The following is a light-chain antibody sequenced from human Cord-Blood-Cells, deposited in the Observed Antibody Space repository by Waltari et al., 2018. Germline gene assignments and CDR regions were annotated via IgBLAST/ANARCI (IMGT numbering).Light chain of an antibody. V-gene: IGKV1-39*01. J-gene: IGKJ3*01. CDR1: QSISSY. CDR2: AAS. CDR3: QQSYSTQVT. Sequence: DIQMTQSPSSLSASVGDRVTITCRASQSISSYLNWYQQKPGKAPKLLIYAASSLQSGVPSRFSVSGSGTDFTLTISSLQPEDFATYYCQQSYSTQVTFGPGTKVDIK.